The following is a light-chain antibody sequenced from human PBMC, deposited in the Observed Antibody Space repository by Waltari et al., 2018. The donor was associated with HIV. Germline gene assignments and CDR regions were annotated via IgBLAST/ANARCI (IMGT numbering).Light chain of an antibody. J-gene: IGLJ3*02. V-gene: IGLV3-27*01. CDR1: IPANKY. CDR3: YSAANYIWV. Sequence: SFELTQPSSVSVSPGQTARITCSGAIPANKYVRWLQQRPGQAPLLIIFKDNDRPSGIPERFSGSSTGTTVTLTISGVQVEDEADYYCYSAANYIWVFGGGTRLTVL. CDR2: KDN.